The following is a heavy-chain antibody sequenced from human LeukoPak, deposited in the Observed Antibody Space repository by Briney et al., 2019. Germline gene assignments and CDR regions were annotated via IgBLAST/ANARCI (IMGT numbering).Heavy chain of an antibody. Sequence: SETLSLTCTVSGGSVSSGSYYWSWIRQPPGKGLEWIGYIYYSGSTNYNPSLKSRVTISVDTSKNQFSLKVNSVTAADTAVYYCARRRAGDYSFFDYWGQGTLVTVST. CDR2: IYYSGST. J-gene: IGHJ4*02. CDR3: ARRRAGDYSFFDY. V-gene: IGHV4-61*01. CDR1: GGSVSSGSYY. D-gene: IGHD4-17*01.